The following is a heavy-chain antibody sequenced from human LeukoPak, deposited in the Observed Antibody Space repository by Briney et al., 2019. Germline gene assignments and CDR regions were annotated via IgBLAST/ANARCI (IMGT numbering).Heavy chain of an antibody. Sequence: SETLSLTCTVSGGSISSYYWSWIRQPPGKGLEWIGYIYYSGSTNYNPSLRSRVTISVDTSKNQFSLKLSSVTAADTAVYYCAREGGAQYCSSTSCPYYFVYWGQGTLVTVSS. CDR3: AREGGAQYCSSTSCPYYFVY. D-gene: IGHD2-2*01. V-gene: IGHV4-59*01. J-gene: IGHJ4*02. CDR1: GGSISSYY. CDR2: IYYSGST.